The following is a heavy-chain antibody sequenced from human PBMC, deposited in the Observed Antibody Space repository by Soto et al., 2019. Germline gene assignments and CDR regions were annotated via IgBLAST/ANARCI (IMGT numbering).Heavy chain of an antibody. CDR2: IISSGSTT. J-gene: IGHJ3*02. CDR3: AKDSDRKGWGSGNFDI. Sequence: EVQLLESGGGLVQPEESLRLSCVASGFIFNIFAMSWVRQAPGKGLEWVSTIISSGSTTYYADSIKGRFTVSRDNYKNTLYMQMNGLGDEDTAMYYCAKDSDRKGWGSGNFDIWGQGTMVNVSS. CDR1: GFIFNIFA. V-gene: IGHV3-23*01. D-gene: IGHD7-27*01.